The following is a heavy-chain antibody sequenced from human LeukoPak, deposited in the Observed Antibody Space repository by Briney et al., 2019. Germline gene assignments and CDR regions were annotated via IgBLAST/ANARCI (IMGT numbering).Heavy chain of an antibody. CDR3: ARIYDSSGYYYWGLYYFDY. CDR1: GYTFTSYG. V-gene: IGHV1-18*01. Sequence: VASVKVSCKASGYTFTSYGISWVRQAPGQGLEWMGWISAYNGNTNYAQKLQGRVTMTTDTSTSTAYMELRSLRSDDTAVYYCARIYDSSGYYYWGLYYFDYWGQGTLVTVSS. J-gene: IGHJ4*02. D-gene: IGHD3-22*01. CDR2: ISAYNGNT.